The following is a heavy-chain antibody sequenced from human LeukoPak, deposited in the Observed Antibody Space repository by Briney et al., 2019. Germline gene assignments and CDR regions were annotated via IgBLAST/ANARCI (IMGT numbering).Heavy chain of an antibody. J-gene: IGHJ4*02. CDR1: GYTFTGQY. Sequence: ASVKVSCKASGYTFTGQYLHWVRQAPGQGLEWMGWINPKSGATNYAQKFQDRVTMTRDTSISTVYMELRRLRSDDTAVYYCAREGSMIEFDYWGQGTLVTVSS. CDR3: AREGSMIEFDY. CDR2: INPKSGAT. V-gene: IGHV1-2*02. D-gene: IGHD3-22*01.